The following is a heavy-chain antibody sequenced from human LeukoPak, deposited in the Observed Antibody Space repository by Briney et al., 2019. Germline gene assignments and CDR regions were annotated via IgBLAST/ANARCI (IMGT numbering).Heavy chain of an antibody. CDR1: GFTLSTYA. CDR2: ISYDGSDT. D-gene: IGHD3-22*01. V-gene: IGHV3-30*04. CDR3: AKDNSSGYYGLIDY. Sequence: GGSLRLSCAASGFTLSTYAMHWVRQAPGEGLEWVAVISYDGSDTYYADSVKGRFTISRDNSKNTLYLQMNSLRAEDTAVYYCAKDNSSGYYGLIDYWGQGTLVTVSS. J-gene: IGHJ4*02.